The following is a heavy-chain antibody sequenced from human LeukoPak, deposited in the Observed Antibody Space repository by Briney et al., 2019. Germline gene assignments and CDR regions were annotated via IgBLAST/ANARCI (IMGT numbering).Heavy chain of an antibody. Sequence: SETLSLTCAVYGGSFSGYYWSWIRQPPGKGLEWIGEINHSGSTNYNPSLKSRVTISVDTSKNQFSLKLSSVTAADTAVYYCGRGDYDFWSGYDYYYYGMDVWGQGTTVTVSS. CDR3: GRGDYDFWSGYDYYYYGMDV. CDR1: GGSFSGYY. D-gene: IGHD3-3*01. J-gene: IGHJ6*02. V-gene: IGHV4-34*01. CDR2: INHSGST.